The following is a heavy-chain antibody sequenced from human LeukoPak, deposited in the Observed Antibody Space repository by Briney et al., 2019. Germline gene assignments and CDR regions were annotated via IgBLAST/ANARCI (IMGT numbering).Heavy chain of an antibody. CDR2: INPNSGGT. CDR1: GYTFTGYY. Sequence: ASVKVSCKASGYTFTGYYMHWVRQAPGRGLEWMGWINPNSGGTNYAQKFQGRVTMTRDTSISTAYMELSRLRSDDTAVYYCARYSSGWYSAFDIWGQGTMVTVSS. D-gene: IGHD6-19*01. CDR3: ARYSSGWYSAFDI. V-gene: IGHV1-2*02. J-gene: IGHJ3*02.